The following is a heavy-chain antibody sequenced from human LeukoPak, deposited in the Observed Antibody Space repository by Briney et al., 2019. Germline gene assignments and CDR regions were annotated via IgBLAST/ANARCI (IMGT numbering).Heavy chain of an antibody. CDR2: ISSSSSYI. D-gene: IGHD2-2*02. CDR1: GFTFSSYS. J-gene: IGHJ4*02. V-gene: IGHV3-21*01. Sequence: GGSLRLSRAASGFTFSSYSMNWVRQAPGKGLEWVSSISSSSSYIYYADSVKGRFTISRDNAKNSLYLQMNSLRAEDTAVYYCARADPYCSSTSCYIDYWGQGTLVTVSS. CDR3: ARADPYCSSTSCYIDY.